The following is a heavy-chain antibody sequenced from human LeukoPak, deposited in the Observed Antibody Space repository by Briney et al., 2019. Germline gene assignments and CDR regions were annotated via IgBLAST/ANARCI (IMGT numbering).Heavy chain of an antibody. CDR2: IYHSGST. Sequence: PSETLSLTCAVSGYSISSGYYWGWIRQPPGKGLEWIGSIYHSGSTYYNPSLKSRVTISVDTSKNQFSLKPSSVTAADTAVYYCAREGSGWYPETSFDYWGQGTLVTVSS. CDR1: GYSISSGYY. CDR3: AREGSGWYPETSFDY. J-gene: IGHJ4*02. D-gene: IGHD6-19*01. V-gene: IGHV4-38-2*02.